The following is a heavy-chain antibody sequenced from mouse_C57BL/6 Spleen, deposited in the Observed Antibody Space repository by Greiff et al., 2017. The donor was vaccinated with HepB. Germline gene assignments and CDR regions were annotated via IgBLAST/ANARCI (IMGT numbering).Heavy chain of an antibody. CDR3: ARTGAYDGYYLDY. J-gene: IGHJ2*01. CDR2: IDPSDSYT. Sequence: VQLQQPGAELVRPGTSVKLSCKASGYTFTSYWMHWVKQRPGQGLEWIGVIDPSDSYTNYNQKFKGKATLTVDTSSSTAYMQLSSLTSYDSAVYYCARTGAYDGYYLDYWGQGTTLTVSS. V-gene: IGHV1-59*01. CDR1: GYTFTSYW. D-gene: IGHD2-3*01.